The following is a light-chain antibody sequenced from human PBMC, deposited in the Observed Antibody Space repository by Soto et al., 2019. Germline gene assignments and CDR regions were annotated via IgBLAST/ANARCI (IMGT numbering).Light chain of an antibody. CDR2: KTS. Sequence: RMTQSPSTLSASVGDRVTITCRASQSISTWLAWYQQKPGKAPKLLIYKTSDLESGVPSRFSGSGSGTEFSLTISSLQPDDFATYYCQQYKSFSLTFGGGTKVDIK. CDR1: QSISTW. V-gene: IGKV1-5*03. CDR3: QQYKSFSLT. J-gene: IGKJ4*01.